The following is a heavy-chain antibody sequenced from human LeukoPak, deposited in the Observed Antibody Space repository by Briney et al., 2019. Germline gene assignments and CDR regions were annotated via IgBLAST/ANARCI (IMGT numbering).Heavy chain of an antibody. V-gene: IGHV4-39*01. J-gene: IGHJ6*02. Sequence: PSETLSLTCTVSGGSISSSSYYWGWIRQPPGKGLEWIGSIYYSGSTYYNPSLKSRVTISVDTSKNQFSLKLSSVTAADTAVYYCASPARSSYYYYGMDVWGQGTTVTVSS. CDR1: GGSISSSSYY. CDR2: IYYSGST. CDR3: ASPARSSYYYYGMDV. D-gene: IGHD2-2*01.